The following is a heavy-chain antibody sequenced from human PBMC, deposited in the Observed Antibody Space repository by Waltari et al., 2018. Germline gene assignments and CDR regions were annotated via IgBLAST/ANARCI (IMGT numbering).Heavy chain of an antibody. V-gene: IGHV6-1*01. CDR1: GASLSSNRAA. CDR3: ARGQGSRLDY. CDR2: TYYRSKWYD. D-gene: IGHD3-10*01. J-gene: IGHJ4*02. Sequence: QVQLPQSGPGLVKPSQTLSLTCAIPGASLSSNRAAWNSIRQSPSRGLEWLGRTYYRSKWYDDYAVSVKSRITINPDTSKNQFSLQLNSVTPEDTAVYYCARGQGSRLDYWGQGTLVTVSS.